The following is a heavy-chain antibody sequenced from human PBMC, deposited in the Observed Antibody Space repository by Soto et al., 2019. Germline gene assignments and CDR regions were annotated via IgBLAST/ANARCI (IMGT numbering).Heavy chain of an antibody. CDR1: GGSFSGYY. D-gene: IGHD3-22*01. CDR2: INHSGST. J-gene: IGHJ5*02. V-gene: IGHV4-34*01. CDR3: ARVRVTMIVVVITAGWFDP. Sequence: PSETLSLTCAVYGGSFSGYYWSWIRQPPGKGLEWIGEINHSGSTNYNPSLKSRVTISVDTSKNQFSLKLSSVTAADTAVYYCARVRVTMIVVVITAGWFDPWGQGTLVTVSS.